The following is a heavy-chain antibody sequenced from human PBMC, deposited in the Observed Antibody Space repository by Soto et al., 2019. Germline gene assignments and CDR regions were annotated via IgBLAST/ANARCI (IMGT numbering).Heavy chain of an antibody. J-gene: IGHJ4*02. Sequence: SGGSITSYYWSWIRQPPGKGLEWIGYIYYSGSTNYNPSLKSRVTISVDTSKNQFSLKLSSVTAADTAVYYCARLRNRGWDYWGQGTLVTV. CDR2: IYYSGST. CDR1: GGSITSYY. CDR3: ARLRNRGWDY. D-gene: IGHD7-27*01. V-gene: IGHV4-59*08.